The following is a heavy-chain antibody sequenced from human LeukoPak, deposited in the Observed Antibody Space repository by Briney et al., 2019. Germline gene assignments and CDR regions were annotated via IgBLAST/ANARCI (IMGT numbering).Heavy chain of an antibody. J-gene: IGHJ4*02. CDR2: IGTGGSPI. Sequence: GGSLRLSCAASGFTFSSYEMNWVRQAPGKGLEWVSHIGTGGSPISYADSVKGRFTVSRDNPKNSLYLQMNSLRAEDTAVYYCASFYDRSGRDYWGQGTLVTVSS. D-gene: IGHD3-22*01. V-gene: IGHV3-48*03. CDR1: GFTFSSYE. CDR3: ASFYDRSGRDY.